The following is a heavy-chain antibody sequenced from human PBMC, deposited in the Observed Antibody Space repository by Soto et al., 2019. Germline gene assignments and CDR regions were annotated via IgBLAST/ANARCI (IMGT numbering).Heavy chain of an antibody. CDR2: IYYSGST. D-gene: IGHD2-8*01. CDR3: ASGIAPGWGVLMVYADRREFGAFDI. Sequence: QVQLQESGPGLVKPSQTLSLTCTVSGGSISSGGYYWSWIRQHPGKGLEWIGYIYYSGSTYYNPSLKSRVTISVDTSKNQFSLKLSSVTAADTAVYYCASGIAPGWGVLMVYADRREFGAFDIWGQGTMVTVSS. J-gene: IGHJ3*02. CDR1: GGSISSGGYY. V-gene: IGHV4-31*03.